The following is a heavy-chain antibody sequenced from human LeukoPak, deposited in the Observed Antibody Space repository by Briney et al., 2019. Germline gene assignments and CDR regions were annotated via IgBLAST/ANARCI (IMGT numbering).Heavy chain of an antibody. CDR3: ARDSETETGWYYYGMDV. V-gene: IGHV3-23*01. Sequence: GGSLRLSCAASGFTFSSYAMSWVRQAPGKGLEWVSAISASGGSTFYADSVKGRFTISRDNSKNTLYLQMNSLRAEDTALYYCARDSETETGWYYYGMDVWGQGTTVTVSS. J-gene: IGHJ6*02. CDR2: ISASGGST. CDR1: GFTFSSYA. D-gene: IGHD1-1*01.